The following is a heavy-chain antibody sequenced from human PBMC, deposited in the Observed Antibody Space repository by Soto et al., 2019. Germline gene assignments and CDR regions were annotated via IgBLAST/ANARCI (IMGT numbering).Heavy chain of an antibody. Sequence: QPGGSLRLSCSASGFTFSSYDMHWVRQGPGKGLEWVSAIGTAGDTNYEGSVKGRFTISRENAKNSLYLQMNSLRAGDTAIYFCARAIGPTLFDYWGQG. D-gene: IGHD3-22*01. V-gene: IGHV3-13*04. J-gene: IGHJ4*02. CDR3: ARAIGPTLFDY. CDR1: GFTFSSYD. CDR2: IGTAGDT.